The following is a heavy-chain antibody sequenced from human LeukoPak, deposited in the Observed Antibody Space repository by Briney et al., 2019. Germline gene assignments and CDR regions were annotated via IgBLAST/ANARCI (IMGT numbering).Heavy chain of an antibody. J-gene: IGHJ4*02. V-gene: IGHV3-23*01. Sequence: GGSLRLSCAASGFTVSSNYMSWVRQAPGKGLEWVSAISGSGGSTYYADSVKGRFTISRDNSKNTLYLQMNSLRAEDTAVYYCAKDPYDCTNGVCYTPTLYFDYWGQGTLVTVSS. CDR2: ISGSGGST. CDR3: AKDPYDCTNGVCYTPTLYFDY. D-gene: IGHD2-8*01. CDR1: GFTVSSNY.